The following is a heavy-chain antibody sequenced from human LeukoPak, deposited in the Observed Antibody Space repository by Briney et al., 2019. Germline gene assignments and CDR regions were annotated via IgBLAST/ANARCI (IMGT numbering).Heavy chain of an antibody. D-gene: IGHD4-17*01. CDR3: ARALSVTTRLVDY. V-gene: IGHV3-21*01. Sequence: PGGSLRLSCVASGFTVSSNDMSWVRQAPGKGLEWVSSISSSSSYIYYADSVKGRFTISRDNAKNSLYLQMNSLRAEDTAVYYCARALSVTTRLVDYWGQGTLVTVSS. CDR2: ISSSSSYI. J-gene: IGHJ4*02. CDR1: GFTVSSND.